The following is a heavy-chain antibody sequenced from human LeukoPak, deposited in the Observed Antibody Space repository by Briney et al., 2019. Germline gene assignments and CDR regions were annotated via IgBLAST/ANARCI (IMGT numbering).Heavy chain of an antibody. J-gene: IGHJ4*02. Sequence: HPGGSLRLSCAASGFTFSSYAMSWVRQAPGKGLEWVSAISGSGGSTYYADSVKGRFTISRDNANNTLYRQMNSLRAEDTAVYYCARDMVAGGPDYWGQGTLVTVSS. V-gene: IGHV3-23*01. CDR3: ARDMVAGGPDY. CDR1: GFTFSSYA. CDR2: ISGSGGST. D-gene: IGHD6-19*01.